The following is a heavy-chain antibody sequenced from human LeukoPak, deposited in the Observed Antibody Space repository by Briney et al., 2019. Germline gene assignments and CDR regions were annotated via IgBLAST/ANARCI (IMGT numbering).Heavy chain of an antibody. CDR2: ISYDGSNK. CDR1: GFTFSSYG. Sequence: GGCLRLSCAASGFTFSSYGMHWVRQAPGKGLEWVAVISYDGSNKYYADSVKGRFTISRDISKNTLSLQMNSLRAEDTAVYYCAKDGRDGYNGFYSYFDYWGQGTLVTVSS. CDR3: AKDGRDGYNGFYSYFDY. J-gene: IGHJ4*02. D-gene: IGHD5-24*01. V-gene: IGHV3-30*18.